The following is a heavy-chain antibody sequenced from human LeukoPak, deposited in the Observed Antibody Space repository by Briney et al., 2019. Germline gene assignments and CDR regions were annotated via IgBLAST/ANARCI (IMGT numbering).Heavy chain of an antibody. CDR3: AKQGFGC. J-gene: IGHJ4*02. Sequence: GGSLRLSCAASGFTFSSYAMSWVRQAPGEGLEWVSTISGSADNTNYAEAVKGRFTIPRDNSKNTMYLQMNSLRAEDTAVYYCAKQGFGCWGQGTLVTVSS. CDR2: ISGSADNT. V-gene: IGHV3-23*01. CDR1: GFTFSSYA.